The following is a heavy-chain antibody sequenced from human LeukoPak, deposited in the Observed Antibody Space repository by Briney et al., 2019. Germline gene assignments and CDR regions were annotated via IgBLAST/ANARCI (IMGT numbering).Heavy chain of an antibody. V-gene: IGHV3-11*01. CDR1: GFTFTDYY. Sequence: GGSLRLSCADSGFTFTDYYMSWIRQAPGKGLEWVSYITNSGTTIYYADSVKGRFTISRDNAKNSLYLQMNSLRAEDTAVYYCARDGHYDILTGYFQDWGQGTLVTVSS. CDR3: ARDGHYDILTGYFQD. D-gene: IGHD3-9*01. J-gene: IGHJ1*01. CDR2: ITNSGTTI.